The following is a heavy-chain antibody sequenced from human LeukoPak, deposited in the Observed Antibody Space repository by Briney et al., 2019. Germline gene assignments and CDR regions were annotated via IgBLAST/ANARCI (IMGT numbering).Heavy chain of an antibody. V-gene: IGHV4-59*01. CDR3: ARVAGAARPIWFDP. D-gene: IGHD6-6*01. CDR1: GGSISSYY. CDR2: IYYSGST. J-gene: IGHJ5*02. Sequence: SETLSLTCTVSGGSISSYYWSWIRQPPGKGLEWIGYIYYSGSTNYNPPLKSRVTISVDTSKNQFSLKLSSVTAADTAVYYCARVAGAARPIWFDPWGQGTLVTVSS.